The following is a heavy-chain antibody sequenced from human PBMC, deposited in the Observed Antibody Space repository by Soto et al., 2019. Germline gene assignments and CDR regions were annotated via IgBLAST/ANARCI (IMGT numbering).Heavy chain of an antibody. Sequence: SETLSLTCTVSCGSVSSGSYYWSWIRQPPGKGLEWIGYIYYSGSTNYNPSLKSRVTISVDTSKNQFSLKLSSVTAADTAVYYCARSIMITFGGAPEPSFGYWGQGTLVTVSS. V-gene: IGHV4-61*01. J-gene: IGHJ4*02. D-gene: IGHD3-16*01. CDR3: ARSIMITFGGAPEPSFGY. CDR2: IYYSGST. CDR1: CGSVSSGSYY.